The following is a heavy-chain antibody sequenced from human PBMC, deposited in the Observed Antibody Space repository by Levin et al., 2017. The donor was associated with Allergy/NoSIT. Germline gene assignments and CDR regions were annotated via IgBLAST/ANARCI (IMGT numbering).Heavy chain of an antibody. Sequence: SQTLSLPCTVSGGSIRSYYWSWIRQPAGKGLEWIGRIYTSGSTNYNPSLKSRVTMSVDTSKNQFSLKLSSVTAADTAVYYCARGSDYDFWSGYGSVSNWFDPWGQGTLVTVSS. D-gene: IGHD3-3*01. CDR3: ARGSDYDFWSGYGSVSNWFDP. CDR2: IYTSGST. V-gene: IGHV4-4*07. J-gene: IGHJ5*02. CDR1: GGSIRSYY.